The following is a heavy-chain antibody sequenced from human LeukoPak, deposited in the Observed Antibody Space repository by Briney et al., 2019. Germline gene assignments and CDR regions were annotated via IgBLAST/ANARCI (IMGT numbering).Heavy chain of an antibody. Sequence: GGSLRLSCAASGFTFSTYWMHWLRQVPGKGLVWVSRINSDGSITTYADSVKGRFTISRDNAKNTLYLQMNSLRVEDTAVYYCAGGISATGGGWGQGTMVTVSS. V-gene: IGHV3-74*01. CDR3: AGGISATGGG. CDR2: INSDGSIT. D-gene: IGHD6-13*01. J-gene: IGHJ3*01. CDR1: GFTFSTYW.